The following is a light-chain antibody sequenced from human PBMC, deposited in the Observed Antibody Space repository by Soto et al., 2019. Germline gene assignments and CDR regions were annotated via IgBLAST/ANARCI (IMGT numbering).Light chain of an antibody. J-gene: IGKJ2*01. CDR2: GAS. CDR3: QQYHNWPPYT. CDR1: RSVSSN. Sequence: EIVMTQSPATLSVSPGERATLSCRASRSVSSNLAWYQQKPGQAPRLLIYGASTRATGIPAKFSGSGSGTEFTLTISSLQSEDFAVYYCQQYHNWPPYTFGQGTELEIK. V-gene: IGKV3-15*01.